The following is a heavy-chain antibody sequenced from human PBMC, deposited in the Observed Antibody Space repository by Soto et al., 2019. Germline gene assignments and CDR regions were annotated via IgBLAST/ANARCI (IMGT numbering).Heavy chain of an antibody. D-gene: IGHD6-19*01. V-gene: IGHV1-2*02. Sequence: VASVKVSCKASEYTLTGYYTNWVRQAPGQGLEWMGWINPKSGDTRYAQKFQGRVTMTRDTSISTAYMELSRLRSDDTAVYYCARDLAGNDYFDYWGQGTLVTVSS. CDR3: ARDLAGNDYFDY. J-gene: IGHJ4*02. CDR2: INPKSGDT. CDR1: EYTLTGYY.